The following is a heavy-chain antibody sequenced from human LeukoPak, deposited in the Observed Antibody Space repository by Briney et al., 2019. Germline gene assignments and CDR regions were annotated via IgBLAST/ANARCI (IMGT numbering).Heavy chain of an antibody. CDR3: ARASYDFWSGCYRGGHIDY. CDR2: IYYSGST. Sequence: SETLSLTCTVSGGSISSSSYYWGWIRQPPGKGLEWIGSIYYSGSTYYNPSLKSRVTISVDTSKNQFSLKLSSVTAADTAVYYCARASYDFWSGCYRGGHIDYWGQGTLVTVSS. D-gene: IGHD3-3*01. J-gene: IGHJ4*02. V-gene: IGHV4-39*07. CDR1: GGSISSSSYY.